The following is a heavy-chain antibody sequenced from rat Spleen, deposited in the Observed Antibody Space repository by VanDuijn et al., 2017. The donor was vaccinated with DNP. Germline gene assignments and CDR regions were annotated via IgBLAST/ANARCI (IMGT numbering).Heavy chain of an antibody. Sequence: EVLLVESDGGLVQPGRSLKLSCAVSGFTFSDYYMAWVRQTPTKGLEWVASISPGGDDTYYRDSIKGRFTISRDNAKNTQYLQMVSLRSEDTATYYCARGNDGFTYWGQGTLVTVSS. CDR2: ISPGGDDT. J-gene: IGHJ3*01. CDR3: ARGNDGFTY. CDR1: GFTFSDYY. V-gene: IGHV5S14*01.